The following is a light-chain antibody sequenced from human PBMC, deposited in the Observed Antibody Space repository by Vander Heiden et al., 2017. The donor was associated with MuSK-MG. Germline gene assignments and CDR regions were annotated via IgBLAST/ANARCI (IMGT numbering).Light chain of an antibody. CDR3: QEYDSNDQHT. CDR2: GAF. V-gene: IGKV4-1*01. CDR1: QSVLYSSNNKNY. J-gene: IGKJ2*01. Sequence: DSAMTQFPDPLAVSLSQRPTINCKSTQSVLYSSNNKNYLAWYQQTPGQPTKLLIYGAFTRESGVTDRLSGSGSGIDSTLTISIMKTEHVAVYYCQEYDSNDQHTFGQGTKLEIK.